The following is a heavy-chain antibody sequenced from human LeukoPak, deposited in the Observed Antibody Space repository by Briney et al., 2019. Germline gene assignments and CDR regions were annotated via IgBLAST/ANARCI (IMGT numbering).Heavy chain of an antibody. CDR1: GFTFSSYA. J-gene: IGHJ3*02. V-gene: IGHV3-23*01. Sequence: GSLRLSCAASGFTFSSYAVSWVRQAPGKGLEWVSAISGSGGSTYYADSVKGRFTISRDNSKNTLYLQMNSLRAEDTAVYYCAKSITMVRGVSLGAFDIWGQGTMVTVSS. D-gene: IGHD3-10*01. CDR2: ISGSGGST. CDR3: AKSITMVRGVSLGAFDI.